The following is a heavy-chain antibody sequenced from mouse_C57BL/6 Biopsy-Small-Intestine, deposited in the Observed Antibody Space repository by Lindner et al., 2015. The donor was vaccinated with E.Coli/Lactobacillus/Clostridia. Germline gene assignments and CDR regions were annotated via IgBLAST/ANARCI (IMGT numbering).Heavy chain of an antibody. Sequence: VQLQESGPELVKPGTSVKMSCQASGYPFTDYYIHWVKQSRGKSLEWIGYFHPDSGGYGYNQKFKGKATLTVDTSSSTAYMELHSLTSEDSAVYFCARFPAYYNNYFDYWGQGTTLTVSS. CDR3: ARFPAYYNNYFDY. D-gene: IGHD2-12*01. CDR2: FHPDSGGY. CDR1: GYPFTDYY. V-gene: IGHV1-34*01. J-gene: IGHJ2*01.